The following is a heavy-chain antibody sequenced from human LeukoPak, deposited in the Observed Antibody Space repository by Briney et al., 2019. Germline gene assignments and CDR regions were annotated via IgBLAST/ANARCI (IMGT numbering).Heavy chain of an antibody. J-gene: IGHJ4*02. Sequence: GESLKISCKGSGYSFTSYWIGWVRQMPGKGLEWMGIIYPGDSDTRYSPSFQGQVTISADKSISTAYLQWSSLKASDTAMYYCASRSITMVREPEFFDYWGQGTLVTVSS. D-gene: IGHD3-10*01. V-gene: IGHV5-51*01. CDR3: ASRSITMVREPEFFDY. CDR2: IYPGDSDT. CDR1: GYSFTSYW.